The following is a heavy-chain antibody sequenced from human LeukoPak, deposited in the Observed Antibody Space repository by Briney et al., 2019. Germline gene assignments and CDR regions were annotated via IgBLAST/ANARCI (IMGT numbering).Heavy chain of an antibody. J-gene: IGHJ4*02. V-gene: IGHV4-59*01. CDR1: GGSISSYY. Sequence: PSETLSLTCTVSGGSISSYYWSWIRQPPGKGLEWIGYIYYSGSTNYNPSLKSRVTISVDTSKNQFSLKLCSVTAADTAVYYCARDYEGGGFDYWGQGTLVTVSS. CDR3: ARDYEGGGFDY. D-gene: IGHD3-16*01. CDR2: IYYSGST.